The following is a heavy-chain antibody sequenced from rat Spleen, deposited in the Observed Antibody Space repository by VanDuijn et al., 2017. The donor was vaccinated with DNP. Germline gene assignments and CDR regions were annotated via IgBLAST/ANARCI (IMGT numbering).Heavy chain of an antibody. J-gene: IGHJ3*01. V-gene: IGHV5-7*01. Sequence: EVQLVESGGDLVQPGRSLKLSCVASGFTFNYYWMTWVRQAPKKGLEWVATISYDGSSTYYQDSMKGRFTISRDNAKSTLYLQMDTLRSEDSATYYCASPNDGGYEFCFAYCGQVTLVTVSS. CDR3: ASPNDGGYEFCFAY. CDR1: GFTFNYYW. CDR2: ISYDGSST. D-gene: IGHD1-11*01.